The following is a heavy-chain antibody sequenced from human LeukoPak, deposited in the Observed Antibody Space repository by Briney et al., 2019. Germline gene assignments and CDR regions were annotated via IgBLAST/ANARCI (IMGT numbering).Heavy chain of an antibody. V-gene: IGHV4-59*05. J-gene: IGHJ6*04. CDR3: AELGITMIGGV. D-gene: IGHD3-10*02. CDR1: SDSFSLYY. CDR2: IYYSGST. Sequence: PSETLSLTCTVSSDSFSLYYWSWIRQPPGKGLEWIGSIYYSGSTYYNPSLKSRVTISVDTSKNQFSLKLSSVTAADTAVYYCAELGITMIGGVWGKGTTVTISS.